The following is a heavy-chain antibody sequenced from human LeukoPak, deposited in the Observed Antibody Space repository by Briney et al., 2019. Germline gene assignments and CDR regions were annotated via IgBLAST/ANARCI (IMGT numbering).Heavy chain of an antibody. Sequence: SETLSLTCAVYGGSFSGYYWSWIRQPPGKGLEWIGEINHSGSTNYNPSLKSRVTISVDTSKNQFSLKLSSVTAADTAVYYCAREAVADTYYFDYWGQGTLVTVSS. CDR2: INHSGST. J-gene: IGHJ4*02. V-gene: IGHV4-34*01. CDR3: AREAVADTYYFDY. D-gene: IGHD6-19*01. CDR1: GGSFSGYY.